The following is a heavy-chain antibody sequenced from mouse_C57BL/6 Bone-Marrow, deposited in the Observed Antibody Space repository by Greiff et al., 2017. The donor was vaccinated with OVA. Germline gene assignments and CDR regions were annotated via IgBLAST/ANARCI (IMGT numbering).Heavy chain of an antibody. J-gene: IGHJ3*01. CDR1: GYTFTDYY. D-gene: IGHD2-3*01. V-gene: IGHV1-26*01. Sequence: EVQLQQSGPELVKPGASVKISCKASGYTFTDYYMNWVKQSHGKSLEWIGDINPNNGGTSYNQKFKGKATLTVDKSSSTAYMELRSLTSEDSAVYYCARGDGYYVGLAYWGQGTLVTVSA. CDR3: ARGDGYYVGLAY. CDR2: INPNNGGT.